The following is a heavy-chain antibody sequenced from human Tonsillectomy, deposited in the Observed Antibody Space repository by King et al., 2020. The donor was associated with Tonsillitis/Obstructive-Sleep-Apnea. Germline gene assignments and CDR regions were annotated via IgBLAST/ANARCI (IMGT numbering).Heavy chain of an antibody. CDR1: GYTFTNYD. Sequence: VQLVESGAEVKKPGASVRVSCKSSGYTFTNYDINWVRQATGQGLEWVGWINPNSHKTGDAHKFQGRVTMTRNTSISTAFMELSSLTSEDTAVYYCTGPLPGSSSDAFDLWGQGTMVIVSS. J-gene: IGHJ3*01. CDR2: INPNSHKT. V-gene: IGHV1-8*01. CDR3: TGPLPGSSSDAFDL. D-gene: IGHD6-6*01.